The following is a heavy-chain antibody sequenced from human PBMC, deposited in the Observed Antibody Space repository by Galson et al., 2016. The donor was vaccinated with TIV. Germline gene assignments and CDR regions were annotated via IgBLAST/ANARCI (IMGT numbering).Heavy chain of an antibody. J-gene: IGHJ5*02. D-gene: IGHD2-2*02. CDR2: VYHSGTT. Sequence: ETLSLTCDVSGDSISTVYYWGWIRQPPGRALEWIGSVYHSGTTYYSSSLKSRATISVDTSRSQFSLKLNSVTAADTAVYYCARDKYCSSTTCSTHYCGGGSCSGWFDPWGQGTLVTVSS. V-gene: IGHV4-38-2*02. CDR1: GDSISTVYY. CDR3: ARDKYCSSTTCSTHYCGGGSCSGWFDP.